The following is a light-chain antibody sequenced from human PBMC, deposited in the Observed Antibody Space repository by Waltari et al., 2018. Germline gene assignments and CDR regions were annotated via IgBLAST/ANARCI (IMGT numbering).Light chain of an antibody. CDR2: AAS. V-gene: IGKV1-9*01. CDR1: QGISSY. CDR3: QQLNSFPYT. J-gene: IGKJ2*01. Sequence: DIQLTQSPSFLSASVGDRVTITCRASQGISSYLAWYQQQPGETPKILISAASTLQSGVPSRFSGSGSGTEFTLTISSLQPEDFATYYCQQLNSFPYTFGQGTKLDIK.